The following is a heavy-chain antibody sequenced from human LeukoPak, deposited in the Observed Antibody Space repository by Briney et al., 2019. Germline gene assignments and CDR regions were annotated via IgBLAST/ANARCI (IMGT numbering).Heavy chain of an antibody. Sequence: ASVKVSCKASGYTFTGYYMHWVRQAPGQGLEWMGWINPNSGGTNYAQKFQGRVTMTRNTSISTAYMELSRLRSDDTAVYYCSRARQIGTTRWFDRWGEGTLVTVSS. J-gene: IGHJ5*02. CDR3: SRARQIGTTRWFDR. V-gene: IGHV1-2*02. CDR1: GYTFTGYY. D-gene: IGHD1-1*01. CDR2: INPNSGGT.